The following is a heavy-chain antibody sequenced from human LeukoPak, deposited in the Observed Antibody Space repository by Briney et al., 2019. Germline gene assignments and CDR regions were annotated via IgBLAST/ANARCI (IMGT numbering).Heavy chain of an antibody. CDR1: KFTFSTFS. CDR2: ISGSGGYT. CDR3: ANDLGWIQLNLG. J-gene: IGHJ4*02. Sequence: GGSLRLSCAASKFTFSTFSMSWVRQAPGKGLEWVSSISGSGGYTYYADSVKGRFTISRDNSKNTVYLQMNSLRAEDTAVYYCANDLGWIQLNLGRGQGTLVTVSS. D-gene: IGHD5-18*01. V-gene: IGHV3-23*01.